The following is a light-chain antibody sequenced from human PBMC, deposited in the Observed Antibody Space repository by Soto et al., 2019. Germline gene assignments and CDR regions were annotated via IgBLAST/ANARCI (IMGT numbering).Light chain of an antibody. CDR2: EGS. J-gene: IGLJ2*01. Sequence: QSALTQPASVSGSPGQSITISCTGNSSDVGSYNLVSWYQQHPGKAPKLMIYEGSKRPSGVSNRFSGSKSGNTASLTISRLQAEDEADYYCCSYAGSSTFVVFGGGTKVTVL. V-gene: IGLV2-23*03. CDR1: SSDVGSYNL. CDR3: CSYAGSSTFVV.